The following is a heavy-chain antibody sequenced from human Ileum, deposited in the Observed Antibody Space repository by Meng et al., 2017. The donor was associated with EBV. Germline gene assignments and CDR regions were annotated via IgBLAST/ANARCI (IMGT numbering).Heavy chain of an antibody. V-gene: IGHV4-4*02. J-gene: IGHJ4*02. D-gene: IGHD6-19*01. CDR3: ARVGQWLPIDY. Sequence: VHLRGPGPGLLKPSGTLSLAWPFSGGSTSGSNWWSGGRHPPGKGLEWIGEIYHSGSTNYNPSLKSRVTMSVDKSKNQFSLNLSSVTAADTAVYYCARVGQWLPIDYWGQGTLVTVSS. CDR2: IYHSGST. CDR1: GGSTSGSNW.